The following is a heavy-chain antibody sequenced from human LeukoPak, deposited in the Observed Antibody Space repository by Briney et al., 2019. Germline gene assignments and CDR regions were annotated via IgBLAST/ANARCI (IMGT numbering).Heavy chain of an antibody. J-gene: IGHJ6*03. D-gene: IGHD5-12*01. CDR1: GGTFSSYA. V-gene: IGHV1-69*13. Sequence: ASVKVSCKASGGTFSSYAISWVRQAPGQGLEWMGGIIPIFGTANYAQKFQGRVTITADESTSTAYMELSSLRSEDTAVYFCATHSPEWRYSGYYNFYYMDVWGKGTTVTVSS. CDR2: IIPIFGTA. CDR3: ATHSPEWRYSGYYNFYYMDV.